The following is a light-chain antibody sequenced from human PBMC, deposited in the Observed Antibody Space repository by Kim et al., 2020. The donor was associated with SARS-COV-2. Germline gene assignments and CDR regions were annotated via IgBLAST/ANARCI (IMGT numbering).Light chain of an antibody. Sequence: DIQMTQSPSTLSASIGDRVTITCRASQTISSWVAWYQQKPGKAPKLLIYKASALESGVPSRFSGSGSGTEFTLTISSLQPDDFATYYCQQYNRPYTFGQGTKLEI. V-gene: IGKV1-5*03. CDR1: QTISSW. CDR3: QQYNRPYT. CDR2: KAS. J-gene: IGKJ2*01.